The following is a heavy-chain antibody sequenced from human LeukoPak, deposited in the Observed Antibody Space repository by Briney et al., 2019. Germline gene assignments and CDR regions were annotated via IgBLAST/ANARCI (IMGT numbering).Heavy chain of an antibody. J-gene: IGHJ6*03. D-gene: IGHD6-19*01. CDR2: ISAYNGNT. Sequence: ASVKVSCKASGYTFTGYYMHWVRQAPGQGLEWMGWISAYNGNTNYAQKLQGRVTMTTDTSTSTAYMELRSLRSDDTAVYYCAKETVDGHYYYYYMDVWGKGTTVTVSS. V-gene: IGHV1-18*04. CDR1: GYTFTGYY. CDR3: AKETVDGHYYYYYMDV.